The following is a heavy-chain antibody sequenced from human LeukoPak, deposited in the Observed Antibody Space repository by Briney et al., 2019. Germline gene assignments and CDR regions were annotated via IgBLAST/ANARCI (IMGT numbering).Heavy chain of an antibody. CDR3: AKFLFYDSSDSWFDP. V-gene: IGHV3-23*05. J-gene: IGHJ5*02. CDR2: IDKTTYPT. Sequence: GGSLRLSCAASEFIFSDYAMGWVRQAPGKGLEWVSTIDKTTYPTFYADSVKGRFTISRDNSKNTLYLQMNSLRAEDTAVYYCAKFLFYDSSDSWFDPWGQGTLVTVSS. D-gene: IGHD3-22*01. CDR1: EFIFSDYA.